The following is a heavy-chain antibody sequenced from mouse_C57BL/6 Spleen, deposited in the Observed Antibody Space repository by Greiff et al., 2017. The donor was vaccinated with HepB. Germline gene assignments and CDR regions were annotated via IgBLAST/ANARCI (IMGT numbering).Heavy chain of an antibody. V-gene: IGHV14-4*01. J-gene: IGHJ2*01. CDR3: TDHYYGSINY. CDR2: IDPENGDT. D-gene: IGHD1-1*01. CDR1: GFNIKDDY. Sequence: VQLQQSGAELVRPGASVKLSCTASGFNIKDDYMHWVKQRPEQGLEWIGWIDPENGDTEYASKFQGKATITADTSSNTPYLQLSSLTSEDTAVYYCTDHYYGSINYWGQGTTLTVSS.